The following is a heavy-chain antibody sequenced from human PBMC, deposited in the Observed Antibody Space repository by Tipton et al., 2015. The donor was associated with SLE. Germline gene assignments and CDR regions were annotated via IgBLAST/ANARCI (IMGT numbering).Heavy chain of an antibody. V-gene: IGHV3-49*04. CDR1: GFTFGDYA. CDR2: IRSKAYGGTT. D-gene: IGHD5-12*01. J-gene: IGHJ3*02. CDR3: TRRGYSANEIGFDI. Sequence: SLRLSCTASGFTFGDYAMSWVRQAPGKGLEWVGFIRSKAYGGTTEYAASVKGRFTISRDDSKSIAYLQMNSLKTEDTAVYYCTRRGYSANEIGFDIWGQGTMVTVSS.